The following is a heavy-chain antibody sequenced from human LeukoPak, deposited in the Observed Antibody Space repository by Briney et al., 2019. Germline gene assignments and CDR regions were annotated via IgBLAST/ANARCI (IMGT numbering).Heavy chain of an antibody. Sequence: GGSLRLSCAAPGFTFSSYAMSWVRQAPGKGLEWVSAITGSGGAPSYADSVKGRFTISRDNSKNTLYLQMNSLRAEDTAVYYCAKRDTMIVGFDYWGQGTLVTVSS. J-gene: IGHJ4*02. D-gene: IGHD3-22*01. CDR2: ITGSGGAP. CDR3: AKRDTMIVGFDY. CDR1: GFTFSSYA. V-gene: IGHV3-23*01.